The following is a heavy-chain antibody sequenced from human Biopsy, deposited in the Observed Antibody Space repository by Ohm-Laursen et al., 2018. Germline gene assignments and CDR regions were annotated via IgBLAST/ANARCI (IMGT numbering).Heavy chain of an antibody. J-gene: IGHJ4*02. CDR3: VRGGSGSFPFDY. V-gene: IGHV4-4*07. D-gene: IGHD3-10*01. Sequence: SETLSLTCLVSGGSINSYYWSWMRQPAGKGLEWIGRLFTSGTTNYSPSLNNRVTMSVDASKNQFSLRLTSVTAADTAVYYCVRGGSGSFPFDYWGPGTLVTVSS. CDR2: LFTSGTT. CDR1: GGSINSYY.